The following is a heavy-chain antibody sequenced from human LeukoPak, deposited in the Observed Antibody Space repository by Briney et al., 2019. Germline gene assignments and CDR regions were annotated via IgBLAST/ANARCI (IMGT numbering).Heavy chain of an antibody. CDR1: GYSISSGYY. D-gene: IGHD6-13*01. CDR2: IYYSGST. Sequence: SETLSLTCTVSGYSISSGYYWGWIRQPPGKGLEWIGFIYYSGSTNYNPSLKSRVTISVDTSKNQFSLKLSSVTAADTAVYYCARDLRQQLAYNWFDPWGQGTLVTVSS. J-gene: IGHJ5*02. CDR3: ARDLRQQLAYNWFDP. V-gene: IGHV4-38-2*02.